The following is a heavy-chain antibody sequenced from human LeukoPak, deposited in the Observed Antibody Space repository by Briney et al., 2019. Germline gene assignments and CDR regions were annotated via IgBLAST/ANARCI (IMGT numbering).Heavy chain of an antibody. Sequence: GGSLRLSCAASGFTFSSYAMHWVRQAPGKGLEWVAVISYDGSNKYYADSVKGRFTISRDNSKNTLYLQMNSLRAEDTAVYYCARGAGYTGNYAGILDYWGQGTLVTVSS. CDR3: ARGAGYTGNYAGILDY. CDR2: ISYDGSNK. CDR1: GFTFSSYA. J-gene: IGHJ4*02. V-gene: IGHV3-30-3*01. D-gene: IGHD1-26*01.